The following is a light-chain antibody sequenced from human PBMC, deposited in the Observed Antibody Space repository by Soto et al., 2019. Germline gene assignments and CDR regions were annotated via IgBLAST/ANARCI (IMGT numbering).Light chain of an antibody. CDR2: EVT. J-gene: IGLJ1*01. CDR1: SSDVGIYNY. CDR3: SSYTTSSTRV. V-gene: IGLV2-14*01. Sequence: QSALTQPASVSGSPGQSIAISCTGSSSDVGIYNYVSWYQQHPGKVPKLIIYEVTNRPSGVSNRFSGSKSGNTASLTISGLQDEDEADYYCSSYTTSSTRVFGAGTKVT.